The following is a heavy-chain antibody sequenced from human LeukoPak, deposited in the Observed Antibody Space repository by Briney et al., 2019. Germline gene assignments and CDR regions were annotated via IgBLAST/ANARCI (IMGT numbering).Heavy chain of an antibody. CDR2: IYSGGST. CDR1: GFTVSSDY. J-gene: IGHJ2*01. Sequence: GGSLRLSCAASGFTVSSDYMSWVRQAPGKGLEWVSVIYSGGSTYYADSVKGRFTISRDNSKNTLYLQMNSLRAEDTAVYYCARVRAVAGIRYWYFDLWGRGTLVTVSS. V-gene: IGHV3-53*01. D-gene: IGHD6-19*01. CDR3: ARVRAVAGIRYWYFDL.